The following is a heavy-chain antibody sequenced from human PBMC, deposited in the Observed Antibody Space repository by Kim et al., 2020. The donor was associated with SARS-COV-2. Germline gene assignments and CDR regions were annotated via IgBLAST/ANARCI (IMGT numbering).Heavy chain of an antibody. CDR1: GYSFKHYG. CDR2: ISAQTGDT. D-gene: IGHD4-4*01. J-gene: IGHJ4*02. V-gene: IGHV1-18*04. CDR3: TRYGGYRPYYFDY. Sequence: ASVKVSCKTSGYSFKHYGISWVRQAPGQGLEWMGWISAQTGDTKYAQSLQDRVSITTDTSTSTAYMELRSLRSDDTAVYYCTRYGGYRPYYFDYWGPGTPVTVSS.